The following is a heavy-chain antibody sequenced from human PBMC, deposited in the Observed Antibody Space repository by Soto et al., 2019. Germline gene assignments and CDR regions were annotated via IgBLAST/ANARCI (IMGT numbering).Heavy chain of an antibody. Sequence: QVQLVQSGAEVKKPGASVKVSCKASGYTFTSYAMHWVRQAPGQSLEWMGWINAGNGNTKYSQKFQGRVTITRDTSARTAYMELSSLRSEDTAVYYCARYSSSPRDWFDPWGQGTLVTVSS. CDR1: GYTFTSYA. CDR2: INAGNGNT. V-gene: IGHV1-3*01. J-gene: IGHJ5*02. CDR3: ARYSSSPRDWFDP. D-gene: IGHD6-13*01.